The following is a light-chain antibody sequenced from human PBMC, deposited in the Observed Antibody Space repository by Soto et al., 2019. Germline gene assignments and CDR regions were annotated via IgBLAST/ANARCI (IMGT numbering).Light chain of an antibody. Sequence: QSVLTQPPSVSGAPGQRVTISCTGSSSNIGAGYDVHWYQQLPGTAPKLLIYGNSNRPSGVPDRFSGSKSGTSASLAITGLQAEDEADYYCQSYDSSLSAPKFGGGTNSPS. CDR1: SSNIGAGYD. V-gene: IGLV1-40*01. CDR2: GNS. J-gene: IGLJ2*01. CDR3: QSYDSSLSAPK.